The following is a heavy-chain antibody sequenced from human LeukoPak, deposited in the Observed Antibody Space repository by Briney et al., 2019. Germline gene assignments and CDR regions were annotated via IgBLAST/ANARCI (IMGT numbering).Heavy chain of an antibody. D-gene: IGHD3-10*01. CDR1: GFTFSNAW. V-gene: IGHV3-11*04. J-gene: IGHJ3*02. CDR2: ISSSGSTI. Sequence: PGGSLRLSCAASGFTFSNAWMSWVRQAPGKGLEWVSYISSSGSTIYYADSVKGRFTISRDNAKNSLYLQMNSLRAEDTAVYYCARDQPYGSGSYYNAAFDIWGQGTMVTVSS. CDR3: ARDQPYGSGSYYNAAFDI.